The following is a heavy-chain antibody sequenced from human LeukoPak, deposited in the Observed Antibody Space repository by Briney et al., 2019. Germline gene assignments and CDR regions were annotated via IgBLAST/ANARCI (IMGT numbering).Heavy chain of an antibody. D-gene: IGHD4-17*01. CDR3: ASKVITGTTQVQYFDS. Sequence: SVKVSCKASGGTFMRHSISWVRQAPGQGLEWMGGIIPILAAADYPQKYQGRVTITTDESTSTVFMELSSITSEDSAVYYCASKVITGTTQVQYFDSWGQGTLVTVSS. J-gene: IGHJ4*02. CDR2: IIPILAAA. CDR1: GGTFMRHS. V-gene: IGHV1-69*16.